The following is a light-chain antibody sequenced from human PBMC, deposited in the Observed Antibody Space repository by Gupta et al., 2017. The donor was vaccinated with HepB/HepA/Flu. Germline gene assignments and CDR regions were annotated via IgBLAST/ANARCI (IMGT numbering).Light chain of an antibody. V-gene: IGLV2-14*03. Sequence: SALTQPASVSGSPGQSIPISCTGPSSDVGGSNYVSWYQQHPGNAPNLMIYDVSNRPSGVSKLFSGSNSGNSASLTISGLQAEDEGDYYCCAYISSSTRVFGGGTRLTVL. CDR3: CAYISSSTRV. CDR1: SSDVGGSNY. J-gene: IGLJ2*01. CDR2: DVS.